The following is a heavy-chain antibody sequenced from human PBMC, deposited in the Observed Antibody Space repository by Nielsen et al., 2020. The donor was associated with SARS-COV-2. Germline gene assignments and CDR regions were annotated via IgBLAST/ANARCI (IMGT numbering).Heavy chain of an antibody. CDR3: ARAREQQPFYFDY. D-gene: IGHD6-13*01. V-gene: IGHV3-30*04. J-gene: IGHJ4*02. CDR2: ISYDGSNK. Sequence: VRQMPGKGLEWVAVISYDGSNKYYADSVKGRFTISRDNAKNSLYLQMNSLRAEDTAVYYCARAREQQPFYFDYWGQGTLVTVSS.